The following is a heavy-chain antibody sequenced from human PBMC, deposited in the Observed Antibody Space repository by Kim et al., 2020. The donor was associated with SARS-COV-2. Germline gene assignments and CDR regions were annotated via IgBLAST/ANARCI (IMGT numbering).Heavy chain of an antibody. CDR1: GGSISSYY. Sequence: SETLSLTCTVSGGSISSYYWSWIRQPPGKGLEWIGYIYYSGSTNYNPSLKSRVTISVDTSKNQFSLKLSSVTAADTAVYYCARVRKNYGDYVFGWTESYYFDYWGQGTLVTVSS. CDR2: IYYSGST. CDR3: ARVRKNYGDYVFGWTESYYFDY. J-gene: IGHJ4*02. V-gene: IGHV4-59*13. D-gene: IGHD4-17*01.